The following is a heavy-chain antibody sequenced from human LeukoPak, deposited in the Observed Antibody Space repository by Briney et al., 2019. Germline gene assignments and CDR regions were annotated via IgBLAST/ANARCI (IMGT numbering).Heavy chain of an antibody. J-gene: IGHJ4*02. Sequence: SETLSLTCDVSGGSISSDNWWIWVRPPPGKGLEWIGEIYHTGRSNYNPSLKSRVSMSVDKSKNQFSLTLSSVTAADTALYYCVRGLYGSDSYWGQGNLVTVSS. CDR3: VRGLYGSDSY. CDR1: GGSISSDNW. D-gene: IGHD1-26*01. V-gene: IGHV4-4*02. CDR2: IYHTGRS.